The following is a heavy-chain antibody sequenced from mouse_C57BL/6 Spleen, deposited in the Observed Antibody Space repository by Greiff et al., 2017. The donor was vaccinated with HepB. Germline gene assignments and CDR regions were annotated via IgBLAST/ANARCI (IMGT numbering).Heavy chain of an antibody. CDR1: GYAFSSSW. CDR2: IYPGDGDT. D-gene: IGHD3-2*02. V-gene: IGHV1-82*01. J-gene: IGHJ2*01. Sequence: QVQLQQSGPELVKPGASVKISCKASGYAFSSSWMNWVKQRPGKGLEWIGRIYPGDGDTNYNGKFKGKATLTADKSSSTAYMQLSSLTSEDSAVYCCARRGSSGYLDYWGQGTTLTVSS. CDR3: ARRGSSGYLDY.